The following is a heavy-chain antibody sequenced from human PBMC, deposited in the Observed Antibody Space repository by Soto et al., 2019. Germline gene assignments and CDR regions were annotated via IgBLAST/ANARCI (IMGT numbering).Heavy chain of an antibody. Sequence: SVKVSCKASGYTFTSYGISWVRQAPGQGLEWMGGIIPIFGTANYAQKFQGRVTITADESTSTAYMELSSLRSEDTAVYYCATHDTYYYGSGIDYWGQGTLVTVSS. CDR3: ATHDTYYYGSGIDY. CDR2: IIPIFGTA. V-gene: IGHV1-69*13. J-gene: IGHJ4*02. CDR1: GYTFTSYG. D-gene: IGHD3-10*01.